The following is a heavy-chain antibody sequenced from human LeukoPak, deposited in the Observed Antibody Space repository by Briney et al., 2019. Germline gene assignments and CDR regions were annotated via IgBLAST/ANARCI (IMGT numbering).Heavy chain of an antibody. J-gene: IGHJ5*02. D-gene: IGHD5-24*01. CDR2: ITGSVDSI. V-gene: IGHV3-23*01. CDR1: GLTFSSYA. Sequence: GRSLRLSCARSGLTFSSYAMSWVRQAPGKGLEWASAITGSVDSIYHRDSVTGRFTTSRDNSKHTLYLQMNSLRAEDTAVYYCAKGGVRDGYNPWGQGTLVTVSS. CDR3: AKGGVRDGYNP.